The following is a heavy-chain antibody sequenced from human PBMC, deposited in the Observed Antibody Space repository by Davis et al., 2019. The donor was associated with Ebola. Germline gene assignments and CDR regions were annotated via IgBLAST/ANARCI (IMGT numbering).Heavy chain of an antibody. D-gene: IGHD3-9*01. J-gene: IGHJ4*02. V-gene: IGHV3-23*01. Sequence: GESLKISCAGSGFTFNFYVMSWVRQAPGKGLEWVSAIDGGDGSTYYADSVKGRFTISRDNSKNTLYLQMNSLRADDTAVYYCASSVYDILTGYYGYWGQGTLVTVSS. CDR1: GFTFNFYV. CDR2: IDGGDGST. CDR3: ASSVYDILTGYYGY.